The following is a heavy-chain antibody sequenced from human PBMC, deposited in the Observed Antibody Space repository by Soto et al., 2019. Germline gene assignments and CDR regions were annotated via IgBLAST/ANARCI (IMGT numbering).Heavy chain of an antibody. Sequence: QVQLVQSGAEVKKPGSSVKVSCKASGGTFSSYAISWVRQAPGQGLEWMGGIITIFGTANYAQKFQGRVTITADESTSTAYMARSSLRSADTAVYYCARGSSSGYYFDYWGQGTLVTVSS. CDR2: IITIFGTA. D-gene: IGHD6-13*01. J-gene: IGHJ4*02. CDR3: ARGSSSGYYFDY. V-gene: IGHV1-69*01. CDR1: GGTFSSYA.